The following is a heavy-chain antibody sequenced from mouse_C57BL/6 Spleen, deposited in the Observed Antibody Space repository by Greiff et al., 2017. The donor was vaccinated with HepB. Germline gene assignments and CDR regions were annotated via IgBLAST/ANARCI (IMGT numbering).Heavy chain of an antibody. D-gene: IGHD1-1*01. CDR1: GYAFSSSW. J-gene: IGHJ2*01. Sequence: QVQLQQSGPELVKPGASVKISCKASGYAFSSSWMNWVKQRPGKGLEWIGRIFPGDGDTNYNGKLKGKATLTADKSSSTAYMQLSSLTSEDSAVDFCARGDYGSSVDDYWGQGTTLTVSS. V-gene: IGHV1-82*01. CDR2: IFPGDGDT. CDR3: ARGDYGSSVDDY.